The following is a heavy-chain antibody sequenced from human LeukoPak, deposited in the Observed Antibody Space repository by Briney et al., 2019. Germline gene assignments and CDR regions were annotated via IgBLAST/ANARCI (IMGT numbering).Heavy chain of an antibody. V-gene: IGHV4-61*02. D-gene: IGHD2-2*01. CDR3: ARVVEDIVVVPAANPPGYYYYYMDV. Sequence: SKTLSLTCTVSGGSISSGSYYWSWIRQPAGKGLEWIGRIYTSGSTNYNPSLKSRVTISVDTSKNQFSLKLSSVTAADTAVYYCARVVEDIVVVPAANPPGYYYYYMDVWGKGTTVTISS. J-gene: IGHJ6*03. CDR2: IYTSGST. CDR1: GGSISSGSYY.